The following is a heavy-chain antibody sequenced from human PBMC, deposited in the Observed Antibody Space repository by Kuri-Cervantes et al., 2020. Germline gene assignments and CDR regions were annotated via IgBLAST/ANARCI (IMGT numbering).Heavy chain of an antibody. Sequence: LSLTCAASGFTFSSYGMHWVRQAPGKGLEWVAVISYYGSNKYYADSVKGRFTISRDNSKNTLYLQMNSLRAEDTAVYYCARGGGYDFWSGYYNWGQGTLVTVSS. J-gene: IGHJ4*02. V-gene: IGHV3-30*03. D-gene: IGHD3-3*01. CDR1: GFTFSSYG. CDR2: ISYYGSNK. CDR3: ARGGGYDFWSGYYN.